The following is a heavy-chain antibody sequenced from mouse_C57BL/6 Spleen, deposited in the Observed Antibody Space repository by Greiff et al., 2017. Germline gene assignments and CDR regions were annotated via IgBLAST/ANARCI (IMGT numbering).Heavy chain of an antibody. V-gene: IGHV1-4*01. D-gene: IGHD3-1*01. Sequence: VQLQESGAELARPGASVKMSCKASGYTFTSYTMHWVKQRPGQGLEWIGYINPSSGYTKYNQKFKDKATLTADKSSSTAYMQLSSLTSEDSAVYYCAGRDYFDYWGQGTTLTVSS. CDR1: GYTFTSYT. CDR3: AGRDYFDY. CDR2: INPSSGYT. J-gene: IGHJ2*01.